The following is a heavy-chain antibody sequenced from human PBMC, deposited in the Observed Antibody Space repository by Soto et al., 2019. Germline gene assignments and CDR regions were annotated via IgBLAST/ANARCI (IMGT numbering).Heavy chain of an antibody. J-gene: IGHJ4*02. CDR1: GGSFKSGSYS. Sequence: PSETLSLTCTVSGGSFKSGSYSWSWIRQPPGKGLEWIGYVYHTGRTSYNPSLKSRVPISMDTSKNQFSLNLDSVTAADTAVYFCARDFAYFDSWGQGTMVTVYS. CDR2: VYHTGRT. CDR3: ARDFAYFDS. V-gene: IGHV4-61*01. D-gene: IGHD3-3*01.